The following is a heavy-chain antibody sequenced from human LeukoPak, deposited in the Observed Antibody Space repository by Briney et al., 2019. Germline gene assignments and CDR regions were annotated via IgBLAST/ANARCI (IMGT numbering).Heavy chain of an antibody. CDR1: GFTFGDYA. Sequence: GSLRLSCTASGFTFGDYAMSWVRQAPGKGLEWVGFIRSKAYGGTTEYAASVKGRFTISRDDSKSIAYLQMNSLKTEDTAVYYCTRVSPYCGGDCYSPADAFDIWGQGTMVTVSS. CDR3: TRVSPYCGGDCYSPADAFDI. J-gene: IGHJ3*02. CDR2: IRSKAYGGTT. D-gene: IGHD2-21*02. V-gene: IGHV3-49*04.